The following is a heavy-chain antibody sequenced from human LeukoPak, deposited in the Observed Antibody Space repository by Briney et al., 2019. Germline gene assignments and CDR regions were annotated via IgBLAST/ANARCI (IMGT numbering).Heavy chain of an antibody. CDR1: GFTFSSYG. D-gene: IGHD6-13*01. V-gene: IGHV3-30*02. CDR3: AKGPPIAAAGTDY. CDR2: IRYDGSNK. J-gene: IGHJ4*02. Sequence: GSLRLSCAASGFTFSSYGMHWVRQAPGKGLEWVAFIRYDGSNKYYADSVKGRFTISRDNSKTTLYLQMNSLRAEDTAVYYCAKGPPIAAAGTDYWGQGTLVTVSS.